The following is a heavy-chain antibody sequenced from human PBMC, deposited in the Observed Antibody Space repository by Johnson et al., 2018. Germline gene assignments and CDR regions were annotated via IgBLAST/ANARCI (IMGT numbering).Heavy chain of an antibody. CDR3: ASDVGDCDCYFDY. CDR1: GFTFSNYS. Sequence: VQLVQSGGGLVQPGGSXRLSCVASGFTFSNYSMIWVRQAPGMGLEWVSYIRFRSIAICYADSVKGRFTISRDNAKNSRFLQMLSLRAEDTAVYYCASDVGDCDCYFDYWGQGTLVTVSS. J-gene: IGHJ4*02. V-gene: IGHV3-48*04. CDR2: IRFRSIAI. D-gene: IGHD3-9*01.